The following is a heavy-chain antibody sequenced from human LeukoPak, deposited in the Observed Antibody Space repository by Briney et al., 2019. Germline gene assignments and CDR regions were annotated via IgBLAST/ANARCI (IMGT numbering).Heavy chain of an antibody. CDR2: ISAYKGNT. Sequence: SVKVSCKASGYTFTSYGISWVRQAPGQGLEWIGCISAYKGNTNYAQKLQGRVTMTTDTSTRTAYMELRSLRSDDTAVYYCARVAVTTESWFDPWGQGTLVTVSS. D-gene: IGHD4-17*01. V-gene: IGHV1-18*01. J-gene: IGHJ5*02. CDR3: ARVAVTTESWFDP. CDR1: GYTFTSYG.